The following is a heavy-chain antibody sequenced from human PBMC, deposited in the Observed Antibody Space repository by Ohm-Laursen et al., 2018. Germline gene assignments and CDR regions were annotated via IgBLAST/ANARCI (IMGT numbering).Heavy chain of an antibody. V-gene: IGHV3-23*01. Sequence: SLRLSCAATGFTFSSYAMSWVRQAPGKGLEWVSDISGSGGSTYYADSVKGRFTISRDNSKNTLFLQMNSLRAEDTAVYYCANFIPQLLNYWGQGTPVTVSS. J-gene: IGHJ4*02. D-gene: IGHD2-2*01. CDR1: GFTFSSYA. CDR2: ISGSGGST. CDR3: ANFIPQLLNY.